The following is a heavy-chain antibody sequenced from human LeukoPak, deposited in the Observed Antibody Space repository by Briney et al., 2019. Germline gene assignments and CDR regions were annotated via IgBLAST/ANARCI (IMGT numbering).Heavy chain of an antibody. V-gene: IGHV3-30*02. CDR3: AKTVSYSYAYFDY. CDR1: GFTFSSYG. Sequence: GGSLRLSCAASGFTFSSYGMHWVRQVPGKGLEWVAVIWFGGSNKYYADSVKGRFTISRDNSKNMLYLQMNSLRAEDTAVYYCAKTVSYSYAYFDYWGQGTLVTVSS. J-gene: IGHJ4*02. D-gene: IGHD5-18*01. CDR2: IWFGGSNK.